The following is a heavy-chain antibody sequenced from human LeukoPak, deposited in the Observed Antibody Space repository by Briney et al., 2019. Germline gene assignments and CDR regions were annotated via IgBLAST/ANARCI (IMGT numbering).Heavy chain of an antibody. V-gene: IGHV3-23*01. Sequence: GGSLRLSCAASGFTFSSHAMSWVRQAPGKGLEWVSAISGNGGSTYYADAVKRRFTISRDNSKNTLYLQMNSLRAEDTALYYCARDTPPASGYSHGPHYYGMDVWGQGTTVTVSS. CDR3: ARDTPPASGYSHGPHYYGMDV. J-gene: IGHJ6*02. CDR2: ISGNGGST. CDR1: GFTFSSHA. D-gene: IGHD5-18*01.